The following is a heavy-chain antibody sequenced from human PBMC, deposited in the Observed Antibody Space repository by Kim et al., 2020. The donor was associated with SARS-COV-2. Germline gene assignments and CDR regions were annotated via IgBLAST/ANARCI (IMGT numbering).Heavy chain of an antibody. V-gene: IGHV4-34*01. D-gene: IGHD3-3*01. CDR2: INHSGST. Sequence: SETLSLTCAVYGGSFSGYYWSWIRQPPGKGLEWIGEINHSGSTNYNPSLKSRVTISVDTSKNQFSLKLSSVTAADTAVYYCARANWPRADFWSGYLFDYWGQGTLVTVSS. J-gene: IGHJ4*02. CDR1: GGSFSGYY. CDR3: ARANWPRADFWSGYLFDY.